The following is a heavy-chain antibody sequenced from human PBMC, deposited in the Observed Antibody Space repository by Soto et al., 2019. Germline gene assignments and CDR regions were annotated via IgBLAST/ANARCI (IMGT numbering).Heavy chain of an antibody. CDR2: IYTSGST. Sequence: PSETLSLTCTVSGGSISSYYWSWIRQPAGKGLEWIGRIYTSGSTNYNPSLKSRVTMSVDTSKNQFSLKLSSVTAADTAVYYCARSPQYYDILTGFDYWGQGTLVTVSS. D-gene: IGHD3-9*01. V-gene: IGHV4-4*07. CDR3: ARSPQYYDILTGFDY. CDR1: GGSISSYY. J-gene: IGHJ4*02.